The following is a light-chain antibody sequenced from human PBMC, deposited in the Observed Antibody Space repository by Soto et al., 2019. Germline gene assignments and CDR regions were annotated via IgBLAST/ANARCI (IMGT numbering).Light chain of an antibody. J-gene: IGLJ1*01. CDR1: SSDVGGYKY. V-gene: IGLV2-14*03. Sequence: QSVLTQPASVSGSPGQAITISCTGTSSDVGGYKYVSWYQQYPGKAPKLMVYDVSNRPSGVSNRFSGSKSGNTAFLTISGLQAEDEADYYCSSYTSSSTPYVFGTGTKLTVL. CDR3: SSYTSSSTPYV. CDR2: DVS.